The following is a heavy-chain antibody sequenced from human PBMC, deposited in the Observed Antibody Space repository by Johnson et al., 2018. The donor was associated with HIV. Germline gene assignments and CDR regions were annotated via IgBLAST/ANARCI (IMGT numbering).Heavy chain of an antibody. CDR1: GFTFSSYG. Sequence: QVQLMESGGGVVQPGRSLRLSCAASGFTFSSYGMHWVRQAPGKGLEWVAVIWYDGSNEYYADSVKGRFTISRDNSKNTLYLQMSSLRADDTAVYYCAKGQVARGLLGIWGQDTMVTVSS. D-gene: IGHD2-15*01. V-gene: IGHV3-33*06. J-gene: IGHJ3*02. CDR3: AKGQVARGLLGI. CDR2: IWYDGSNE.